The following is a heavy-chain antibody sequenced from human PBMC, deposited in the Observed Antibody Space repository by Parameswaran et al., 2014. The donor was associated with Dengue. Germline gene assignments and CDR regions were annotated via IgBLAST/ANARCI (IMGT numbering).Heavy chain of an antibody. CDR1: GFTFSSYA. J-gene: IGHJ6*02. V-gene: IGHV3-30*04. CDR2: ISYDGSNK. CDR3: ARSKFAATHYYYYGMDV. D-gene: IGHD2-15*01. Sequence: SLKISCAASGFTFSSYAMHWVRQAPGKGLEWVAVISYDGSNKYYADSVKGRFTISRDNSKNTLYLQMNSLRAEDTAVYYCARSKFAATHYYYYGMDVWGQGTTVTVSS.